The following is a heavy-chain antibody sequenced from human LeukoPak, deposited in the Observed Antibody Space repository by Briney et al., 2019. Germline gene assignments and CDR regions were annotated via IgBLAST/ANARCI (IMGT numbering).Heavy chain of an antibody. Sequence: SETLSLTCAVYGGSFSGYYWSWIRQPPGKGLEWIGEINHSGSTNYNPSLKSRVTISVDTSKNQFSLKLSSVTAADTAVYYCARGVGVTIFGVVTYFFDYWGQGTLATVSS. D-gene: IGHD3-3*01. V-gene: IGHV4-34*01. CDR2: INHSGST. J-gene: IGHJ4*02. CDR3: ARGVGVTIFGVVTYFFDY. CDR1: GGSFSGYY.